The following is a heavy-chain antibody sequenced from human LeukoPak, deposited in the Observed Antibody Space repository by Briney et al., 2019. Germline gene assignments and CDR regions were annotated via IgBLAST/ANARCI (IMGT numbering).Heavy chain of an antibody. D-gene: IGHD1-26*01. Sequence: SVKVSCKACGGTFSSYAISWVRQAPGQGLERMGGIIPIFGTANYAQKFQGRVTITTDESTSTAYMELSSLRSEDTAVYYCAGAVGAIAYYFDYWGQGTLVTVSS. V-gene: IGHV1-69*05. CDR1: GGTFSSYA. CDR3: AGAVGAIAYYFDY. CDR2: IIPIFGTA. J-gene: IGHJ4*02.